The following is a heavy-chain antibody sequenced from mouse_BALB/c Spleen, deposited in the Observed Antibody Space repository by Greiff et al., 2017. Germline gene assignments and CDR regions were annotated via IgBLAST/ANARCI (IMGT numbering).Heavy chain of an antibody. V-gene: IGHV14-3*02. CDR3: ARRGAYGNYVFAY. J-gene: IGHJ3*01. CDR1: GFNIKDTY. Sequence: EVQLQQSGAELVKPGASVKLSCTASGFNIKDTYMHWVKQRPEQGLEWIGRIDPANGNTKYDPKFQGKATITADTSSNTAYLQLSSLTSEDTAVYYCARRGAYGNYVFAYWGQGTLVTVSA. D-gene: IGHD2-1*01. CDR2: IDPANGNT.